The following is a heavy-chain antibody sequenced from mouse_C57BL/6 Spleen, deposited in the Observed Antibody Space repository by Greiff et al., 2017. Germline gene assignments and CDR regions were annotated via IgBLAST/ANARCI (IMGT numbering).Heavy chain of an antibody. J-gene: IGHJ3*01. Sequence: EVQLQQSGAELVKPGASVKLSCTASGFNIKDYYMHWVKQRTEQGLEWIGRIDPEDGETKYASKFQGKATITADTSSNTAYLQLSSLTSEDTAVYYCARSWNYDPFAYWGQGTLVTVSA. CDR2: IDPEDGET. V-gene: IGHV14-2*01. CDR3: ARSWNYDPFAY. CDR1: GFNIKDYY. D-gene: IGHD2-4*01.